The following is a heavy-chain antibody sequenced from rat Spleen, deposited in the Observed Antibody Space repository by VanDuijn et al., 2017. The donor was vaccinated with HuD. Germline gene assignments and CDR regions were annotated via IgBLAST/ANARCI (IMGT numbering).Heavy chain of an antibody. D-gene: IGHD1-6*01. CDR1: GFTFSDYY. Sequence: EVQLVESGGGLVQPGRSLKLSCAASGFTFSDYYMAWVRQAPKKGLEWVASISYEGSSTYYGDSVKGRFTISRDNAKSTLYLQMNSLRSEDTATYYCARLNVYYGLLLRYVMDAWGQGASVTVSS. J-gene: IGHJ4*01. CDR2: ISYEGSST. V-gene: IGHV5-22*01. CDR3: ARLNVYYGLLLRYVMDA.